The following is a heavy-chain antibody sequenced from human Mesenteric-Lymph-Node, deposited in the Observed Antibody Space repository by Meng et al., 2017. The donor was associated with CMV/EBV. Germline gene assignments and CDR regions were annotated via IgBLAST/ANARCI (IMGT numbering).Heavy chain of an antibody. CDR1: GSINCSRYY. CDR2: FYYSGGT. D-gene: IGHD3-16*01. CDR3: ANLGRTGYVHSNFDY. J-gene: IGHJ4*02. Sequence: GSINCSRYYWCWGRQRPGRGLEWIESFYYSGGTVYSPSIKSRVTISVDTSKNLFSLKLGSVTAADTAVYSCANLGRTGYVHSNFDYWGQGTLVTVSS. V-gene: IGHV4-39*01.